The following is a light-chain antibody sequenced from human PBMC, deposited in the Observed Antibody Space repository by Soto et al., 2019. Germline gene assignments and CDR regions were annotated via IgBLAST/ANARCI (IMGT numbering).Light chain of an antibody. CDR3: QQYNSYSEA. Sequence: DIQMTQSPSTLSASVGERVTITCRASQSISSWLAWYQQKPGKAPKLLIYDASTLESGVPSRFSGSGSGTEFTLTISSLQPDDFATYYCQQYNSYSEAFGQGTKVAIK. J-gene: IGKJ1*01. V-gene: IGKV1-5*01. CDR2: DAS. CDR1: QSISSW.